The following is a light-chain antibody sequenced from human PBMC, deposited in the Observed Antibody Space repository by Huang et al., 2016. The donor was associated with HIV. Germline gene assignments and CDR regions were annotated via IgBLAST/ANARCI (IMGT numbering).Light chain of an antibody. CDR2: DAS. CDR3: QQRSNWLT. CDR1: QSVSTY. V-gene: IGKV3-11*01. J-gene: IGKJ4*01. Sequence: EVVLTQSPATLSLSPGEGANRSCSASQSVSTYLAWYQKKPGQAPRLLIFDASTRATDVPARFRGSWSGTDFTLTISSLEPEDFAVYYCQQRSNWLTFGGGTKVEI.